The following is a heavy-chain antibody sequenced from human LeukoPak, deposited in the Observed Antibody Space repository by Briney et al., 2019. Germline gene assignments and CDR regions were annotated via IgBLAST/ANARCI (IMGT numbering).Heavy chain of an antibody. D-gene: IGHD3-22*01. V-gene: IGHV3-33*01. CDR1: GFTFSSYG. CDR3: ARVPLDSSGYWQQHYFDY. Sequence: GSLRLSCAASGFTFSSYGMHWVRQAPGKGLEWVAVIWYDGSNKYYADSVKGRFTISRDNSKNTLYLQMNSLRAEDTAVYYCARVPLDSSGYWQQHYFDYWGQGTLVTVSS. J-gene: IGHJ4*02. CDR2: IWYDGSNK.